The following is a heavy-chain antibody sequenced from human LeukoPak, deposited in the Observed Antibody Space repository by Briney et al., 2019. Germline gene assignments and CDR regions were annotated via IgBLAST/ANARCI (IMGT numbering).Heavy chain of an antibody. D-gene: IGHD3-10*01. CDR2: INSDGSST. CDR3: AKDTLYYGRFQAFDI. V-gene: IGHV3-74*01. J-gene: IGHJ3*02. CDR1: GFTFSSYW. Sequence: PGGSLRLSCAASGFTFSSYWMHWVRQAPGKGLVWVSRINSDGSSTSYADSVKGRFTISRDNAKNSLYLQMNSLRAEDTALYYCAKDTLYYGRFQAFDIWGQGTMVTVSS.